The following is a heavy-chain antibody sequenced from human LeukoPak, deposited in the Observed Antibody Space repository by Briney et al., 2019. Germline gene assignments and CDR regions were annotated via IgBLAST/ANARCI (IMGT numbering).Heavy chain of an antibody. D-gene: IGHD3-22*01. V-gene: IGHV3-21*01. CDR1: GFTFRSYG. J-gene: IGHJ4*02. Sequence: GGSLRLSCAASGFTFRSYGMNGVRQAPGKGPEWGSSISSISTYTHYADSVKGRFTISRDNPKNTLYLQMNSLRPEDTAVYYCARDSHYYDSSGYSDYWGQGTLVTVSS. CDR3: ARDSHYYDSSGYSDY. CDR2: ISSISTYT.